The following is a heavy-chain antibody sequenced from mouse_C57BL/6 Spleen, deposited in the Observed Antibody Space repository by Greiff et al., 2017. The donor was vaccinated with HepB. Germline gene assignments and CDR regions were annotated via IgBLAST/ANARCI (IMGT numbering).Heavy chain of an antibody. CDR2: IYPGDGDT. J-gene: IGHJ2*01. CDR3: ASPEIYYDYTGYFDY. Sequence: QVHVKQSGPELVKPGASVKISCKASGYAFSSSWMNWVKQRPGKGLEWIGRIYPGDGDTNYNGKFKGKATLTADKSSSTAYMQLSSLTSEDSAVYFCASPEIYYDYTGYFDYWGQGTTLTVSS. D-gene: IGHD2-4*01. CDR1: GYAFSSSW. V-gene: IGHV1-82*01.